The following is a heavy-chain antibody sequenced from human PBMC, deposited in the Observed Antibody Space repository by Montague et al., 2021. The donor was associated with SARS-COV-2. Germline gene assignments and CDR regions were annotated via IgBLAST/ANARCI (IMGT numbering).Heavy chain of an antibody. CDR1: GDSVSSSSAT. CDR3: TSGREGNYNVMDV. J-gene: IGHJ6*02. V-gene: IGHV6-1*01. Sequence: CAISGDSVSSSSATWNWVRQSPSRALEWLGRTYYRSKWYNDYAVSVRGRVTINPDTSKNQFSLQLNSVTPEDTAIYYCTSGREGNYNVMDVWGQGTTVTVSS. CDR2: TYYRSKWYN. D-gene: IGHD1-1*01.